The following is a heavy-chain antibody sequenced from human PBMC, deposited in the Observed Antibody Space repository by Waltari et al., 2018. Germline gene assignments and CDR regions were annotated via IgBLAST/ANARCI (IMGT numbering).Heavy chain of an antibody. CDR3: ARDRVARGFFDI. CDR1: GFTFSSYG. D-gene: IGHD3-10*01. Sequence: QVQLVESGGGVVQPGRSLRLSCAASGFTFSSYGMHWVRQAPGKGLEGVAVIWYDGSNKYYADSVKGRFTISRDNSKNTLYLQMNSLRAEDTAVYYCARDRVARGFFDIWGQGTMVTVSS. V-gene: IGHV3-33*01. CDR2: IWYDGSNK. J-gene: IGHJ3*02.